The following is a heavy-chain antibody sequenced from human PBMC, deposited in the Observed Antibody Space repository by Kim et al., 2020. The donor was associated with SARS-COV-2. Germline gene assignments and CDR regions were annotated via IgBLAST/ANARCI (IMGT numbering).Heavy chain of an antibody. V-gene: IGHV3-33*01. J-gene: IGHJ4*02. D-gene: IGHD1-20*01. Sequence: YADTVKGRFTISRENSKNTLYLQMNSLRAEDTAVYYCARVLTGTGSFDYWGQGTLVTVSS. CDR3: ARVLTGTGSFDY.